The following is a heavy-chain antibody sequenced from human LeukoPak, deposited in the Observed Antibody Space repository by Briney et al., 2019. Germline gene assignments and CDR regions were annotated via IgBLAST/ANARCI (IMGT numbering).Heavy chain of an antibody. CDR1: GVSFSGYY. V-gene: IGHV4-34*01. D-gene: IGHD3-16*01. Sequence: PSETLSLTCAVYGVSFSGYYWSWIRQPPGKGLEWIGEINHSGSTNYNPSLKSRVTISVDTSKNQFSLKLSSVTAADTAVYYCARGGQLRWFDYWGQGTLVTVSS. CDR3: ARGGQLRWFDY. CDR2: INHSGST. J-gene: IGHJ4*02.